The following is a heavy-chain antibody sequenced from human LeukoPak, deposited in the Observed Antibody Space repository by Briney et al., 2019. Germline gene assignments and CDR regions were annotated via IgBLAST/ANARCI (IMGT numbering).Heavy chain of an antibody. CDR2: IIPILGIA. Sequence: SVRVSSMASGGTFITYAISWVRQAPGQGGGWMGGIIPILGIANYAQKFQGRVTITADKSTSTAYMELSSLRSEDTAVYYCARLDDFWSGYFGYWGQGTLVTVSS. V-gene: IGHV1-69*10. D-gene: IGHD3-3*01. CDR1: GGTFITYA. J-gene: IGHJ4*02. CDR3: ARLDDFWSGYFGY.